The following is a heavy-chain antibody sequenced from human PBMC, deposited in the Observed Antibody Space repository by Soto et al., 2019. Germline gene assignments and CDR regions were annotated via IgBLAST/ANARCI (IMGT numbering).Heavy chain of an antibody. CDR3: ARLEGLATISYYFDY. CDR1: GDSINSDNYY. Sequence: QLQLQESGPGLVKPSETLSLTCSVSGDSINSDNYYWGWIRQPPGKGLEWIGSIYYRGNTCYNPSLKTRVTISLDKSKSQFSPKLNSVTAADSAVYFCARLEGLATISYYFDYWGQGTLVTVSS. D-gene: IGHD3-9*01. CDR2: IYYRGNT. J-gene: IGHJ4*02. V-gene: IGHV4-39*01.